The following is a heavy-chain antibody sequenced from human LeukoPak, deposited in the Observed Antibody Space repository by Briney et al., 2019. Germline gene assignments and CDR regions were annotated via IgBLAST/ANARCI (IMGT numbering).Heavy chain of an antibody. D-gene: IGHD2-15*01. J-gene: IGHJ4*02. V-gene: IGHV5-51*01. CDR1: GYSCTTDW. CDR3: ARHRYCSGGSCYGIDY. CDR2: IYPGDSDT. Sequence: GESLKISCKGSGYSCTTDWIGWVRQMPGKSLEWMGIIYPGDSDTRYSPSFQGQVTISADKSISTAYLQWSSLKASDTAMYYCARHRYCSGGSCYGIDYWGQGTLVTVPS.